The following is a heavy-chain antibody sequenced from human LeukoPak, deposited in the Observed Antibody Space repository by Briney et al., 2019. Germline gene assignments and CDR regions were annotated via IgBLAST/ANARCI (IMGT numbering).Heavy chain of an antibody. Sequence: ASVKVSCKASGYTFTGYYMHCVRQTPGQGLEWMGRIIPILGIANYAQKFQGRVTITADKSTSTAYMELSSLRSEDTAVYYCARDLLEYCSSTSCSYDGMDVWGQGTTVTVSS. CDR2: IIPILGIA. V-gene: IGHV1-69*04. D-gene: IGHD2-2*01. CDR1: GYTFTGYY. CDR3: ARDLLEYCSSTSCSYDGMDV. J-gene: IGHJ6*02.